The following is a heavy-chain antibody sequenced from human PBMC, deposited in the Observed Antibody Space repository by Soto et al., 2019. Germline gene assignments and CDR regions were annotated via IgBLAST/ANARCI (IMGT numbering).Heavy chain of an antibody. J-gene: IGHJ4*02. D-gene: IGHD3-10*01. V-gene: IGHV3-23*01. CDR3: VLWPPYSFGD. CDR2: ISGSGGST. Sequence: EVQLLESGGGLVQPGGSLRLSCAASGFTFSSYAMSWVRQAPGKGLEWVSAISGSGGSTYYADSVKGRFTISRDNSRNTLYLQRNSLRAEDTAVYDCVLWPPYSFGDWGQGTLVTVSS. CDR1: GFTFSSYA.